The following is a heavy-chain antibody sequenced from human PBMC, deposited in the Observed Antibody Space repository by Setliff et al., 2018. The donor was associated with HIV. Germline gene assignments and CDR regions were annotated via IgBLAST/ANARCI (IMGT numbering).Heavy chain of an antibody. CDR3: AIDSGSFGAFDI. V-gene: IGHV3-7*03. CDR1: GFTFSDYW. J-gene: IGHJ3*02. Sequence: GESLKISCAASGFTFSDYWMSWVRQTPGKGLEWVANIKSDGSEKYYVDSVRGRFTISRDNAKDSLYLQMNSLRADDTAVYYCAIDSGSFGAFDIWGQGTMVTVSS. D-gene: IGHD3-10*01. CDR2: IKSDGSEK.